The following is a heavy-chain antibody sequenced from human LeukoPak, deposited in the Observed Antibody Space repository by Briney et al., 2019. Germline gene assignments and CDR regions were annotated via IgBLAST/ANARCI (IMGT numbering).Heavy chain of an antibody. CDR1: GFSFSSHW. J-gene: IGHJ4*02. CDR3: ARILRFSFDY. V-gene: IGHV3-7*01. D-gene: IGHD3-16*01. CDR2: IKQDSKEK. Sequence: QPGGSLRLSCGASGFSFSSHWMSWVRQAPGKGLEWVANIKQDSKEKNYVDSVKGRFIISRDDAENSLYLQMNSLRAEDTAVYYCARILRFSFDYWGQGTLVTVSS.